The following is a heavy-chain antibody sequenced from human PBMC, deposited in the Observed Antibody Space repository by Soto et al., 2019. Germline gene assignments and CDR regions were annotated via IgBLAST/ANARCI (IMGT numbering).Heavy chain of an antibody. CDR3: ASSQQGYNWKYFEH. CDR2: VFYTGFT. V-gene: IGHV4-39*01. Sequence: AGPLSLTCAFSGISISVSEYYLGWLRPSAGRGPEWIGSVFYTGFTSYNPSLESRVSVSVDTSKNQFSLKVSAVTAADTAVYYCASSQQGYNWKYFEHWGQGALVKVSA. CDR1: GISISVSEYY. J-gene: IGHJ4*02. D-gene: IGHD1-20*01.